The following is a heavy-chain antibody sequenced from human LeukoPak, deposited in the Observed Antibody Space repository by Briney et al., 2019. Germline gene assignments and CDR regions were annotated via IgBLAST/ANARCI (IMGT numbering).Heavy chain of an antibody. CDR3: ARELTIFGVFIQRYDTFDI. CDR1: GFTFSAYT. V-gene: IGHV3-30-3*01. CDR2: MSNDGSIK. J-gene: IGHJ3*02. Sequence: PGGSLRLSCAASGFTFSAYTIHWVRQAPGKGLEWVAVMSNDGSIKKYANSVKGRFTISRDNSKNTLFLHMDSLRAEDTALYYCARELTIFGVFIQRYDTFDIWGQGTMVTVSS. D-gene: IGHD3-3*01.